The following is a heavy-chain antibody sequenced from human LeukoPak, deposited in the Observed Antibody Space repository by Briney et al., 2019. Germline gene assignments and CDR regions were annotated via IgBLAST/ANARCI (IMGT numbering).Heavy chain of an antibody. V-gene: IGHV1-69*13. CDR3: AGRDVYNFVHFDY. CDR2: IIPIFGTA. Sequence: SVKVSCKASGGTFSTYAISWVRQAPGQGLEWMGGIIPIFGTANYAQKFQGRVMITADESTSTAYMELSSLRSEDTAVYYCAGRDVYNFVHFDYWGQGTLVTVSS. J-gene: IGHJ4*02. D-gene: IGHD5-24*01. CDR1: GGTFSTYA.